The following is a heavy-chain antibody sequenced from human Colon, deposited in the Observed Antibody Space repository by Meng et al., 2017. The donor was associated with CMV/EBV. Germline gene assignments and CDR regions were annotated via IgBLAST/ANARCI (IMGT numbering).Heavy chain of an antibody. V-gene: IGHV3-7*01. CDR2: IKQNGNEK. CDR1: GFMFSRAW. CDR3: LRDSWTD. D-gene: IGHD3/OR15-3a*01. Sequence: VELGVSGGGLVQPGGSLSLSCAASGFMFSRAWMSWVRQAPGKGLEWVATIKQNGNEKYYVDSVEGRFTISRDNAKNSLYLQINGLRNEDTAVYYCLRDSWTDWGQGTLVTVSS. J-gene: IGHJ4*02.